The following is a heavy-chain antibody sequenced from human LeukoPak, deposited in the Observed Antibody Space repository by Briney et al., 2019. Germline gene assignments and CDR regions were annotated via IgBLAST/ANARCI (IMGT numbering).Heavy chain of an antibody. J-gene: IGHJ4*02. CDR1: GGSITDTNYF. CDR3: ATERMSSGWLV. Sequence: SETLSLTCSVSGGSITDTNYFWAWIRQPPGKGLEWIGSIFYSGSTYQSPSLKSRVTISVDTSKNQFSLKLSSVTAADTAVYYCATERMSSGWLVWGQGTLVTVSS. D-gene: IGHD6-19*01. CDR2: IFYSGST. V-gene: IGHV4-39*07.